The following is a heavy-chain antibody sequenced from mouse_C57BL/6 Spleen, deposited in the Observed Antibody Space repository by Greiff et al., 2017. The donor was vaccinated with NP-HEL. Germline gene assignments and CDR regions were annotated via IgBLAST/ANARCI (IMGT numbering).Heavy chain of an antibody. CDR2: ISSGSSTI. CDR1: GFTFCDYG. CDR3: ARPSYYSPYFDY. J-gene: IGHJ2*01. D-gene: IGHD2-12*01. V-gene: IGHV5-17*01. Sequence: VQLKQSGGGLVKPGGSLKLSCAASGFTFCDYGMHWVRQAPEKGLEWVAYISSGSSTIYYADTVKGRFTISRDNAKNTLFLQMTSLRSEDTAMYYCARPSYYSPYFDYWGQGTTLTVSS.